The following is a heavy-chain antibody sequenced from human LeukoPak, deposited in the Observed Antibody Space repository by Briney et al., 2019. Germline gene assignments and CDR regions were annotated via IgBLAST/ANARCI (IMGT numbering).Heavy chain of an antibody. Sequence: ASVTVSCTASGYTFTSYDINWVRQATGQGLEWMGWMNPNSGNTGYAQKFQGRVTMTRNTSISTAYMELSSLRSEDTAVYYCARGYDDILTGYPPSPGMDVWGQGTTVTVSS. J-gene: IGHJ6*02. D-gene: IGHD3-9*01. V-gene: IGHV1-8*01. CDR3: ARGYDDILTGYPPSPGMDV. CDR1: GYTFTSYD. CDR2: MNPNSGNT.